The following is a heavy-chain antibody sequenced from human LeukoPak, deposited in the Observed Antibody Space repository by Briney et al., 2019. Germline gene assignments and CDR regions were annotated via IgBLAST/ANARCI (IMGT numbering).Heavy chain of an antibody. CDR2: ISYDGSNK. CDR1: GFTFSSYG. CDR3: AKDIWFGELPYFDY. D-gene: IGHD3-10*01. J-gene: IGHJ4*02. Sequence: QPGRSLRLSCAASGFTFSSYGMHWVRQAPGKGLEWVAVISYDGSNKYYADSVKGRFTISRDNSKNTLYLQMNSLRAEDTAVYYCAKDIWFGELPYFDYWGQGTLVTVSS. V-gene: IGHV3-30*18.